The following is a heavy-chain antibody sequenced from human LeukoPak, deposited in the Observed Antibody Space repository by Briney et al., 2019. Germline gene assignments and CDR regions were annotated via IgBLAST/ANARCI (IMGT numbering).Heavy chain of an antibody. D-gene: IGHD3-9*01. V-gene: IGHV3-64*01. J-gene: IGHJ4*02. Sequence: PGGSLRLSCAASGFTFSSYAMHWVRQAPGKGLEYVSAISSNGGSTYYANSVKGRFTISRDNSKNTLYLQIGSLRAEDMAVYYCARGPNILTGYTDYWGQGTLVTVSS. CDR2: ISSNGGST. CDR3: ARGPNILTGYTDY. CDR1: GFTFSSYA.